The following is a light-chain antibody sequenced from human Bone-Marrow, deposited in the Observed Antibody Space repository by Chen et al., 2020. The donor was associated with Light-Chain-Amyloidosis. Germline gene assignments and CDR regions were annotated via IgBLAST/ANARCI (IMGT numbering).Light chain of an antibody. Sequence: QSALTQPASVSGSPGQSITISCTGTSSDVGGDNHVSWYQQQPDKGPKLMIYEVTNRPSWVPDRFSGSKSDNTASLTSSGLETEDEADYFCSSYTITSALVFGSGTRVTVL. CDR1: SSDVGGDNH. CDR3: SSYTITSALV. V-gene: IGLV2-14*01. J-gene: IGLJ1*01. CDR2: EVT.